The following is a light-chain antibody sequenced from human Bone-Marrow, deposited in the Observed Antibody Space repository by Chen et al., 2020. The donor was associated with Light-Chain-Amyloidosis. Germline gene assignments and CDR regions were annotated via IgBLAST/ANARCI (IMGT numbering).Light chain of an antibody. CDR1: NIGSTS. V-gene: IGLV3-21*02. J-gene: IGLJ3*02. CDR3: QVWDRSSDRPV. Sequence: HPSSVSVAPGQTATIACGGNNIGSTSVHWYQQTPGQAPLLVVYDDSDRPSGIPERLSGSNSGNTATLTISRVEAGDEADYYCQVWDRSSDRPVFGGGTKLTVL. CDR2: DDS.